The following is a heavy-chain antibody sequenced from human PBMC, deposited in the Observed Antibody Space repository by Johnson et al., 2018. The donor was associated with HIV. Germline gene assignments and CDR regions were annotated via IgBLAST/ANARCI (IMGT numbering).Heavy chain of an antibody. Sequence: VQLVESVGGLVQPGRSLRLSCAASGFTFDYYAMHWVRQAPGKGLEWVSGINWNGGSTGYADSVKGRFTISRDNAKNSLYLQMNSLRGEDTALYYCARVQPVGGSYHDAFDIWGQGTMVTVSS. CDR1: GFTFDYYA. J-gene: IGHJ3*02. V-gene: IGHV3-20*04. D-gene: IGHD1-1*01. CDR3: ARVQPVGGSYHDAFDI. CDR2: INWNGGST.